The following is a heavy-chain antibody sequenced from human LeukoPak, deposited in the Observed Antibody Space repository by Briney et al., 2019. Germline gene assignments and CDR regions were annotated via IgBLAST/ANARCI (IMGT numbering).Heavy chain of an antibody. D-gene: IGHD5-24*01. V-gene: IGHV3-21*01. CDR3: ARGLGRDGYIPYYFDY. J-gene: IGHJ4*02. CDR1: GFTFSSYS. CDR2: ISSSSSYI. Sequence: PGGSLRLSCAASGFTFSSYSMNWVRQAPGKGLEWVSSISSSSSYIYYADSVKGRFTISRDNARNSLYLQMNSLRAEDTAVYYCARGLGRDGYIPYYFDYWGQGTLVTVSS.